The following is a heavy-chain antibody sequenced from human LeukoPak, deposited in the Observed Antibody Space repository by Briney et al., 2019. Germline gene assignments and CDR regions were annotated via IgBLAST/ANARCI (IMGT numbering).Heavy chain of an antibody. CDR2: ITTDGSGA. CDR3: AKGVLGAGSLLEYFQH. D-gene: IGHD3-10*01. Sequence: GGSLRLSCAASGFAFRNYDMIWVRQAPGRGLEWISGITTDGSGAYYADSVKGRFTVSRDNSKNTVFLQMNSLRGEDAAIYYCAKGVLGAGSLLEYFQHWGQGTLVTVSS. CDR1: GFAFRNYD. J-gene: IGHJ1*01. V-gene: IGHV3-23*01.